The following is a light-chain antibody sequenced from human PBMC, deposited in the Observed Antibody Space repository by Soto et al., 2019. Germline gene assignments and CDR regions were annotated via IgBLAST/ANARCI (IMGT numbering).Light chain of an antibody. CDR1: SSDVGNYKY. Sequence: QSVLTQPASVSRSPGQSITISCTGTSSDVGNYKYVSWYQQHPGKAPKLMIYEVSNRPSGVSNRFSGSKSGNTASLTISGLQAEDETDYYCFSYTSSGTYVFGNRTKVTVL. V-gene: IGLV2-14*01. CDR3: FSYTSSGTYV. J-gene: IGLJ1*01. CDR2: EVS.